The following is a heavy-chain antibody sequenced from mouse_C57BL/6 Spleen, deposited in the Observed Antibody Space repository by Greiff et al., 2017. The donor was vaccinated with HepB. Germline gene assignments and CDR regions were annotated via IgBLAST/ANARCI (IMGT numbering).Heavy chain of an antibody. D-gene: IGHD2-4*01. CDR1: GFTFSDYY. V-gene: IGHV5-16*01. Sequence: EVQRVESEGGLVQPGSSMKLSCTASGFTFSDYYMAWVRQVPEKGLEWVANINYDGSSTYYLDSLKSRFIISRDNAKNILYLQMSSLKSEDTATYYCARGSPYYDYGDWFAYWGQGTLVTVSA. CDR2: INYDGSST. CDR3: ARGSPYYDYGDWFAY. J-gene: IGHJ3*01.